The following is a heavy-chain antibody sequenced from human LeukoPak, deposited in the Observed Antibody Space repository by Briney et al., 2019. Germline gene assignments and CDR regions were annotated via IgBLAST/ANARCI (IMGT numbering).Heavy chain of an antibody. CDR2: IFRTGST. J-gene: IGHJ4*02. V-gene: IGHV4-4*02. CDR1: GGSISSSNW. D-gene: IGHD2-21*02. Sequence: PSETLSLTCAVSGGSISSSNWWSWVRQPPGKGLEWIGEIFRTGSTNYNPSLKSRVTISVDKSKNHLSLHLSPVTAADTAVYYCARNQERTASLDYWGQGTLVTVSS. CDR3: ARNQERTASLDY.